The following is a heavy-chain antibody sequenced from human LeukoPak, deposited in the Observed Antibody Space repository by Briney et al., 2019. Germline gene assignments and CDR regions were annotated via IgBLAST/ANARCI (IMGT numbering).Heavy chain of an antibody. CDR2: VSGCGGNT. V-gene: IGHV3-23*01. CDR1: GFTFSSYA. Sequence: GGSLRLSCAASGFTFSSYAMTWVRQAPGKGLEWVSGVSGCGGNTYNADSVKGRFTISRDNSKNTLYLQMNSLRAEDTAVYYCAKGLNIGIAAAFDYWGQGTLVTVSS. D-gene: IGHD6-13*01. J-gene: IGHJ4*02. CDR3: AKGLNIGIAAAFDY.